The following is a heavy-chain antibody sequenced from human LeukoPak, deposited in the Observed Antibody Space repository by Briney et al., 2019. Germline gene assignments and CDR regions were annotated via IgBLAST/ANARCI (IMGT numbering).Heavy chain of an antibody. Sequence: GGPLRLSCAASGFTFGDWYMSWIRQAPGKRLEWVSYISSVVDSGRTIYYADSVKGRFTISRDNAKNSLYLQMNSLRPEDTAVYYCAKGNWGSPIDYWGQGTLVPVSS. CDR1: GFTFGDWY. J-gene: IGHJ4*02. CDR2: ISSVVDSGRTI. D-gene: IGHD7-27*01. CDR3: AKGNWGSPIDY. V-gene: IGHV3-11*04.